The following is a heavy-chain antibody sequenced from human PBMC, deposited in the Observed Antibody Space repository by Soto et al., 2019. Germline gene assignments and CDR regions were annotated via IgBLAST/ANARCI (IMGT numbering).Heavy chain of an antibody. CDR3: AGALSSIAARVFGY. J-gene: IGHJ4*02. V-gene: IGHV4-59*01. D-gene: IGHD6-6*01. Sequence: PSETLSLTCTVSGGSICSYYWSWIRQPPGKGLEWIGYIYYSGSTNYNPSLKSRVTISVDTSKNQFSLKLSSVTAADTAVYYCAGALSSIAARVFGYWGQGTLVTVSS. CDR1: GGSICSYY. CDR2: IYYSGST.